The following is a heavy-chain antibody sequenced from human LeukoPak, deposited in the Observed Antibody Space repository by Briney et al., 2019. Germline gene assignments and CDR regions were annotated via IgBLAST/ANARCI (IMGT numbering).Heavy chain of an antibody. Sequence: PGGSLRLSCAASGFTFSNYAMSWVRQAPGKGLEWVSAISGSGDRTYYAASVKGRFTISRDNSKNTLYLQMSSLRAEDTGVYYCARVKGGNFDYWGQGTLVTVS. J-gene: IGHJ4*02. CDR3: ARVKGGNFDY. CDR2: ISGSGDRT. CDR1: GFTFSNYA. D-gene: IGHD3-16*01. V-gene: IGHV3-23*01.